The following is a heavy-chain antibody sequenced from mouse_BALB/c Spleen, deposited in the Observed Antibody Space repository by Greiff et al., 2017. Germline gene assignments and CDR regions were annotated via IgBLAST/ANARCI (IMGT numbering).Heavy chain of an antibody. CDR1: GYSFTGYY. Sequence: EVQLQQSGPELVKTGASVKISCKASGYSFTGYYMHWVKQSHVKSLEWIGRINPYNGATSYNQNFKDKASLTVDKSSSTAYMELHSLTSEDSAVYYCARTGGYDGLYYFDYWGQGTTLTVSS. V-gene: IGHV1-31*01. J-gene: IGHJ2*01. CDR3: ARTGGYDGLYYFDY. CDR2: INPYNGAT. D-gene: IGHD2-2*01.